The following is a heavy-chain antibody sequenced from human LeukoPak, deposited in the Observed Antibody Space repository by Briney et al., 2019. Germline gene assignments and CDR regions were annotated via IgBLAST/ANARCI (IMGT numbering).Heavy chain of an antibody. CDR2: IYYSGST. CDR1: GGSVSSGSYY. D-gene: IGHD6-13*01. Sequence: SETLPLTCTVSGGSVSSGSYYWSWIRQPPGKGLEWIGYIYYSGSTNYNPSLKSRVTISVDTSKNQFSLKLSSVTAADTAVYYCARDNGRSFLYSSSWYGWFDPWGQGTLVTVSS. V-gene: IGHV4-61*01. J-gene: IGHJ5*02. CDR3: ARDNGRSFLYSSSWYGWFDP.